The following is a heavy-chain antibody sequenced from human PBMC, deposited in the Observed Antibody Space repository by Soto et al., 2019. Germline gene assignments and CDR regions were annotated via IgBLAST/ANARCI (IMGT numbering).Heavy chain of an antibody. CDR1: GFTFSSYA. CDR2: ISGSGGST. Sequence: LRLSCAASGFTFSSYAMSWVRQAPGKGLEWVSAISGSGGSTYYADSVKGRFTISRNNSKNTLYLQMNSLRAEDTAVYYCAKSEYSSSWYRVFDYWGQGTLVTVSS. V-gene: IGHV3-23*01. D-gene: IGHD6-13*01. J-gene: IGHJ4*02. CDR3: AKSEYSSSWYRVFDY.